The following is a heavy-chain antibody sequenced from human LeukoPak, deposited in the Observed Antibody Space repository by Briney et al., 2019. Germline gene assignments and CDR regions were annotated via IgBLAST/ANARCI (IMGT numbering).Heavy chain of an antibody. V-gene: IGHV3-30*02. D-gene: IGHD2-15*01. Sequence: GGSLRLSCVASGFTFSNYDMHWVRQAPGKGLEWVASMRNDGSQIYHADSVKGRFTISRDNSKNTLYLQMNSLRDEDTAVYYCAKDRLLESGSLDYWGQGTLVTVSS. CDR3: AKDRLLESGSLDY. CDR2: MRNDGSQI. J-gene: IGHJ4*02. CDR1: GFTFSNYD.